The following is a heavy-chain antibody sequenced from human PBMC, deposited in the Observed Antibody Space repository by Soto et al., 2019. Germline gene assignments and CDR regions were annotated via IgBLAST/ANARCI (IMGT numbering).Heavy chain of an antibody. Sequence: AASVKVSCKASGYTFTTYGISWVRQAPGQGLEWMGWISAYNGNTKYAQKLQGRVTMTTDTSTSTAYMELWSLRSDDTAIYYCVRGSESMSTIMFAYWGQGTLVTVSS. V-gene: IGHV1-18*01. J-gene: IGHJ4*02. CDR2: ISAYNGNT. D-gene: IGHD3-10*02. CDR3: VRGSESMSTIMFAY. CDR1: GYTFTTYG.